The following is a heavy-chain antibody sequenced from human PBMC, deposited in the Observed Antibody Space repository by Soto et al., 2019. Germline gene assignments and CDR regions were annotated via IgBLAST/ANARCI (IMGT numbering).Heavy chain of an antibody. CDR1: GGTFGSYA. Sequence: SVEVSCKXSGGTFGSYAITWVRRAPRQGLEWLGGIIPILNSPAYAQKFQARVVITADEITNTAYMELNSLRFDDTAVYYCAREAPYCTSATCPKFYDMDVWGQGTTVTVSS. J-gene: IGHJ6*02. CDR3: AREAPYCTSATCPKFYDMDV. CDR2: IIPILNSP. V-gene: IGHV1-69*13. D-gene: IGHD2-2*01.